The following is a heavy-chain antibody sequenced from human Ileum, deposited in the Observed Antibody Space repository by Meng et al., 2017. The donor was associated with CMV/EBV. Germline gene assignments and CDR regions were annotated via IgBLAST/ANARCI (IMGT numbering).Heavy chain of an antibody. V-gene: IGHV1-69*05. J-gene: IGHJ5*02. CDR2: IIPIFGTA. D-gene: IGHD6-19*01. CDR1: GFTFSNYA. Sequence: KISCAASGFTFSNYAMNWVRQAPGKGLEWMGGIIPIFGTANYAQKFQGRVTITTDESTSTAYMELSSLRSEDTAVYYCAIGSSGWSGWFDPWGQGTLVTVSS. CDR3: AIGSSGWSGWFDP.